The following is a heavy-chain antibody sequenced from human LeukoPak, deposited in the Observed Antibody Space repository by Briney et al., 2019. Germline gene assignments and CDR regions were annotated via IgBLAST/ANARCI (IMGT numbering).Heavy chain of an antibody. V-gene: IGHV3-23*01. D-gene: IGHD2-2*01. CDR1: GFTFSSFT. CDR3: AIHRAKRTRDFDY. J-gene: IGHJ4*02. CDR2: IGGSGGDT. Sequence: GGSLRLSCAASGFTFSSFTMSWVCQAPGKGLEWVSAIGGSGGDTYYADSVKGRFTISRDNSKDTLFLQMNSLRAEDTALYYCAIHRAKRTRDFDYWGQGTLVTVSS.